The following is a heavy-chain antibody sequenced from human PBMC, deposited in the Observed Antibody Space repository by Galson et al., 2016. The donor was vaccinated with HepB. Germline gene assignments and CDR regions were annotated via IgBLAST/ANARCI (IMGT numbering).Heavy chain of an antibody. CDR2: INHSGST. D-gene: IGHD3-22*01. V-gene: IGHV4-34*01. CDR3: ARGRHYYDSSGYPNLILDI. Sequence: CAVYGGSFSGYYWSWIRQPPGKGLEWIGEINHSGSTNYNPSLKSRVTTSVDTSKNQFSLILNSVTAADTALYHCARGRHYYDSSGYPNLILDIWGQGTMVTVSS. J-gene: IGHJ3*02. CDR1: GGSFSGYY.